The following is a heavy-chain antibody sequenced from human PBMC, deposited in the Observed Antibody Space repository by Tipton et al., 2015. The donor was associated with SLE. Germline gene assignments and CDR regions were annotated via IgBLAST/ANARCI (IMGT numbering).Heavy chain of an antibody. J-gene: IGHJ4*02. D-gene: IGHD3-3*01. V-gene: IGHV4-39*07. CDR3: ARGHAPYYDFWSGYYYYFDY. CDR2: INHSGST. Sequence: TLSLTCTVSGGSISSSSYYWSWIRQPPGKGLEWIGEINHSGSTNYNPSLKSRVTISVDTSKNQFSLKLSSVTAADTAVYYCARGHAPYYDFWSGYYYYFDYWGQGTLVTVSS. CDR1: GGSISSSSYY.